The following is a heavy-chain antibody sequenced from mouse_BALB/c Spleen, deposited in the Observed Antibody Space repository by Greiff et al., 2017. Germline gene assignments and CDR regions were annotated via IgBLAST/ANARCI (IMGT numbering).Heavy chain of an antibody. J-gene: IGHJ2*01. D-gene: IGHD4-1*01. CDR2: IDPANGNT. CDR3: AKLGFDY. CDR1: GFNIKDTY. Sequence: VHVKQSGAELVKPGASVKLSCTASGFNIKDTYMHWVKQRPEQGLEWIGRIDPANGNTKYDPKFQGKATITADTSSNTAYLQLSSLTSEDTAVYYCAKLGFDYWGQGTTLTVSS. V-gene: IGHV14-3*02.